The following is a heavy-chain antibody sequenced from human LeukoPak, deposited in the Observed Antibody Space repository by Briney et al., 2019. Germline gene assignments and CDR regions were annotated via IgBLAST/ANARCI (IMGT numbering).Heavy chain of an antibody. D-gene: IGHD2-21*02. CDR3: ARGAYCGGDCYRPYYYYGMDV. V-gene: IGHV3-48*04. CDR2: ISSSGSTI. CDR1: GFTFSSYA. J-gene: IGHJ6*02. Sequence: GGSLRLSCAASGFTFSSYAMSWVRQAPGKGLEWVSYISSSGSTIYYADSVKGRFTISRDNAKNSLYLQMNSLRAEDTAVYYCARGAYCGGDCYRPYYYYGMDVWGQGTTVTVSS.